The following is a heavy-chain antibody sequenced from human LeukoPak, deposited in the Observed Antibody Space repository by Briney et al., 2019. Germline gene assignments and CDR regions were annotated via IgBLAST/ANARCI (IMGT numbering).Heavy chain of an antibody. J-gene: IGHJ4*02. D-gene: IGHD6-19*01. CDR3: ARGISSRLAPEY. Sequence: PGGSLRLSCAASGFTFSTYWMSWVRQAPGKGLEWVANIKQDGTEKYYVDSVKGRFTISRDNAKNSLYLQMNSLRADDTAVYYCARGISSRLAPEYWGQGTLVTVSS. CDR2: IKQDGTEK. CDR1: GFTFSTYW. V-gene: IGHV3-7*01.